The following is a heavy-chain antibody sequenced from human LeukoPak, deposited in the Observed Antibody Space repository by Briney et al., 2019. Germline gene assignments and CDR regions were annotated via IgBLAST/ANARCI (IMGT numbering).Heavy chain of an antibody. CDR2: INPDSGGT. D-gene: IGHD4-23*01. J-gene: IGHJ4*02. CDR1: GYTFTDYY. CDR3: ARPFIETPSLGALDY. Sequence: ASVKVTCKASGYTFTDYYMHWVRQAPGQGLEWMGWINPDSGGTNYAQNFQGRVTMTRDTSISTAYMELSRLRSDDTAVYYCARPFIETPSLGALDYWGQGTLVTVSS. V-gene: IGHV1-2*02.